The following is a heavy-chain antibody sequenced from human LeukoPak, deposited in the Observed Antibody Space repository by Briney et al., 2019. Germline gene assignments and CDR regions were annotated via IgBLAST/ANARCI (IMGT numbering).Heavy chain of an antibody. Sequence: PGGSLRLSCAASGFTFSSYGMHWVRQAPGKGLEWVAFIRYDGSNKYYADSVKGRFTISRDNSKNTLYLQMNSLRAEDTAVYYCAKAPYYYYDSSGYSPPGGDWGQGTLVTVSS. V-gene: IGHV3-30*02. CDR2: IRYDGSNK. J-gene: IGHJ4*02. CDR3: AKAPYYYYDSSGYSPPGGD. D-gene: IGHD3-22*01. CDR1: GFTFSSYG.